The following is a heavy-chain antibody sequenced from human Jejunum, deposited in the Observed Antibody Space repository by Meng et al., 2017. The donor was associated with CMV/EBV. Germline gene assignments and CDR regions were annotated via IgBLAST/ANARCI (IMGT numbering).Heavy chain of an antibody. CDR2: IFHSGAT. V-gene: IGHV4-4*02. J-gene: IGHJ4*02. Sequence: QVQLQESDPGLVRPSVTLSLTCVVSGGSLIGTNWWNWVRQPPGGGLEWIGEIFHSGATNYNPSLKSRVTISIDNSKNQFSLKLTSVTAADTAVYFCGDPPAGYWGQGVLVTVSS. CDR1: GGSLIGTNW. CDR3: GDPPAGY.